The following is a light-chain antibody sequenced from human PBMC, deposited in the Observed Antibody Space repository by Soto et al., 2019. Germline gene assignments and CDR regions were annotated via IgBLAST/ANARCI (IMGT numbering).Light chain of an antibody. Sequence: DIVMTQSPLSLPVTPGEPASISCRSSQSLLHSNGYNYLDWYLQKPGQSPQLLIYLGSNRASGVSDSFSGSGSGTDFTLKISSVEAEDVGVYYCMQALQTPVTFGPGTKEDIK. CDR2: LGS. CDR3: MQALQTPVT. V-gene: IGKV2-28*01. CDR1: QSLLHSNGYNY. J-gene: IGKJ3*01.